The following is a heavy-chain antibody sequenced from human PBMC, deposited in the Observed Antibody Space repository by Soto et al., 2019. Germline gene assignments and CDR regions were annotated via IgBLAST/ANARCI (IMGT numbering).Heavy chain of an antibody. Sequence: GASLKISCKGSGYSCGGYWITRVPQMQGKGLEWMGRIDPSDSQTYYSPSFQGHVTISADKSISTAYLQWSSLKASDTAMYYCARHLIAASGYGMDVCGEGTTVTVSS. J-gene: IGHJ6*04. CDR1: GYSCGGYW. D-gene: IGHD6-13*01. V-gene: IGHV5-10-1*01. CDR3: ARHLIAASGYGMDV. CDR2: IDPSDSQT.